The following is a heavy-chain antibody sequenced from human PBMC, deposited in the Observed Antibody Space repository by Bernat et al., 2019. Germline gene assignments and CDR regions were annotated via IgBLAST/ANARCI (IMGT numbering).Heavy chain of an antibody. D-gene: IGHD3-10*01. Sequence: QVQLQKSGPGLVKPSETLSLTCTVSGDSISSAYYWGWIRQLPGKGLEWIGSISHSGTTSYSPSLQSRVTISLDTSNNQFSLKLNSVTAADTGVYYCARDATSVAWGRGVKYDSWGRGTLVSVSS. CDR2: ISHSGTT. V-gene: IGHV4-38-2*02. J-gene: IGHJ4*02. CDR3: ARDATSVAWGRGVKYDS. CDR1: GDSISSAYY.